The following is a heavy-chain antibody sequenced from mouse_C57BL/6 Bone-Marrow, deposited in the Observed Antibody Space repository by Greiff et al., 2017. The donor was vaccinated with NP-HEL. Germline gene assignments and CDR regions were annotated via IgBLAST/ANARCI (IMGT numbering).Heavy chain of an antibody. J-gene: IGHJ1*03. Sequence: EVQLVESGGGLVKPGGSLKLSCAASGFTFSDYGMHWVRQAPEKGLEWVAYISSGSSTIYYADTVKGRFTISRDNAKNTLFLQMTSLRSEDTAMYYCARRRIYYYGSWYFDVWGTGTTVTVSS. CDR2: ISSGSSTI. CDR3: ARRRIYYYGSWYFDV. V-gene: IGHV5-17*01. CDR1: GFTFSDYG. D-gene: IGHD1-1*01.